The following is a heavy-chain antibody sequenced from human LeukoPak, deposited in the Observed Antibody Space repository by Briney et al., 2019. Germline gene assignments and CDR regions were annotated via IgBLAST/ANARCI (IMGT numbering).Heavy chain of an antibody. J-gene: IGHJ5*02. V-gene: IGHV4-34*01. CDR2: INHSGST. CDR3: ARGAPYCSSTSCPGWFDP. Sequence: SETLSLTCAVYGGSFSGYYWSWIRQPPGKGLEWIGEINHSGSTNYNPSLKSRVTISVDTSKNQFSLKLSSVTAADTAVYYRARGAPYCSSTSCPGWFDPWGQGTLVTVSS. D-gene: IGHD2-2*01. CDR1: GGSFSGYY.